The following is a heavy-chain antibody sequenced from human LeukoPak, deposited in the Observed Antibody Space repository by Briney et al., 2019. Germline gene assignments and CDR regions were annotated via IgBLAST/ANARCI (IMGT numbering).Heavy chain of an antibody. CDR3: ALYCSGGSCHLDAFDI. CDR2: IYYSGST. Sequence: PSETLSLTCTVSGGSISSSSYYWGWIRQPPGKGLEWIGSIYYSGSTYYNPSLKSRVTISVDTSKNQFSLKLSSVTAADTAVYYCALYCSGGSCHLDAFDIWGQGTMVTVSS. CDR1: GGSISSSSYY. D-gene: IGHD2-15*01. V-gene: IGHV4-39*01. J-gene: IGHJ3*02.